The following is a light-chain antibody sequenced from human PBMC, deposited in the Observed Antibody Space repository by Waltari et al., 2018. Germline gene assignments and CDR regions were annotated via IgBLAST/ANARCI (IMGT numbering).Light chain of an antibody. CDR2: AAS. CDR3: QQANSFPIT. J-gene: IGKJ5*01. V-gene: IGKV1D-12*01. CDR1: QGISSG. Sequence: DIQMTQSPSSVSASVGDRVTITCRASQGISSGLVWYQQKPEKAPKLLIYAASNLQSGVPSRFSGSGSGTQFTLTISSLQPEDFATYYCQQANSFPITFGQGTRLEIK.